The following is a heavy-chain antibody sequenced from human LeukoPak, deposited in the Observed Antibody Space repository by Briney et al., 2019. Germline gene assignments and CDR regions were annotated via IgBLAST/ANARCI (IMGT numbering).Heavy chain of an antibody. CDR3: ARTRPPIPGIAAAGTRWFDP. J-gene: IGHJ5*02. Sequence: GGSLRLSCATSGFTVSSNYMSWVRQAPGKGLEWVSVIYSGGSTYYADSVKGRFTISRDNAKNSLYLQMNSLRAEDTAVYYCARTRPPIPGIAAAGTRWFDPWGQGTLVTVSS. CDR2: IYSGGST. CDR1: GFTVSSNY. D-gene: IGHD6-13*01. V-gene: IGHV3-53*01.